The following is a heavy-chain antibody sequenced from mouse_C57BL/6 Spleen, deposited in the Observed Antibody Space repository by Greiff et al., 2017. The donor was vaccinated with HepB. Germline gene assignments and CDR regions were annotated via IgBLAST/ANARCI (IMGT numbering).Heavy chain of an antibody. D-gene: IGHD2-2*01. J-gene: IGHJ4*01. V-gene: IGHV1-18*01. CDR1: GYTFTDYN. CDR3: ARGRAMVTKGAMDY. Sequence: EVKLMESGPELVKPGASVKIPCKASGYTFTDYNMDWVKQSHGKSLEWIGDINPNNGGTIYNQKFKGKATLTVDKSSSTAYMELRSLTSEDTAVYYCARGRAMVTKGAMDYWGQGTSVTVSS. CDR2: INPNNGGT.